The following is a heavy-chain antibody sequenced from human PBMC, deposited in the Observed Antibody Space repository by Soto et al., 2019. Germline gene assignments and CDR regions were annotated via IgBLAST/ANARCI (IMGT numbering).Heavy chain of an antibody. J-gene: IGHJ4*02. CDR1: GFTFSSYA. Sequence: EVHLLESGGGLVQPGGSLRLSCAASGFTFSSYAMSWVRQAPGKGLEWVSVITGSGGSTNYADSVKGRFTISRDNSNTTLYLQMNSLRAEDTGVYYCARTLILRYFDRSSGVSCYFDYWGKGTLVTVSS. CDR2: ITGSGGST. CDR3: ARTLILRYFDRSSGVSCYFDY. D-gene: IGHD3-9*01. V-gene: IGHV3-23*01.